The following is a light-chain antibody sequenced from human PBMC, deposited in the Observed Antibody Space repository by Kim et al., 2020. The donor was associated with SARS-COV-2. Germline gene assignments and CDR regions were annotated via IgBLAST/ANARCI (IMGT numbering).Light chain of an antibody. CDR1: QDISNY. Sequence: DIQMTQSPSSLSASVGDRVTITCQASQDISNYLNWYQQKPGKAPKLLIYDASNLEIGVPSRFSGSGSGTDFTFTISSLQPEDIATYYCQQYYSLPLTFGRRTKVDIK. J-gene: IGKJ4*01. V-gene: IGKV1-33*01. CDR2: DAS. CDR3: QQYYSLPLT.